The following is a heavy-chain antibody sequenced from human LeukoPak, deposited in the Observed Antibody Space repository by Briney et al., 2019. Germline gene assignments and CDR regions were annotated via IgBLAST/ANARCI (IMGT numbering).Heavy chain of an antibody. Sequence: GGSLRLSCVASGLTFRNYWMHWVRQAPGKGLVWVSYSNSDGTRTTYADSVKGRFTISRDNAKNTLYLEMTSLRDEDTAVCYCVTGCGGDCYGLDYWGQGTLVTVSS. J-gene: IGHJ4*02. CDR1: GLTFRNYW. V-gene: IGHV3-74*01. CDR3: VTGCGGDCYGLDY. CDR2: SNSDGTRT. D-gene: IGHD2-21*02.